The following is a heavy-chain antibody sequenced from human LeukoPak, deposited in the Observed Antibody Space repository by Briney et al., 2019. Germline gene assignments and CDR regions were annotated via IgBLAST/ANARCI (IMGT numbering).Heavy chain of an antibody. CDR2: SSTSSGRT. V-gene: IGHV1-18*01. CDR3: VRDETSASAPGY. Sequence: ASVKVSCKASGYTFTSHGIAWVGQAPGQGLEWLGWSSTSSGRTNSAQKIQGRVTMTTDTSTTTAYMELRSLTSDDTAVYYCVRDETSASAPGYWGQGTLITVSA. J-gene: IGHJ4*02. D-gene: IGHD6-13*01. CDR1: GYTFTSHG.